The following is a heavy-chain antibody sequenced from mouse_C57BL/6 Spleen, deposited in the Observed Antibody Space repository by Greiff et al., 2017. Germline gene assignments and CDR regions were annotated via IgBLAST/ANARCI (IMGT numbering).Heavy chain of an antibody. D-gene: IGHD1-1*01. CDR2: IDPSDSET. V-gene: IGHV1-52*01. Sequence: QVHVKQPGAELVRPGSSVKLSCKASGYTFTSYWMHWVKQRPIQGLEWIGNIDPSDSETHYNQKFKDKATLTVDKSSSTAYMQLSSLTSEDSAVYYCARWGTTGHYFDYWGQGTTLTVSS. CDR3: ARWGTTGHYFDY. CDR1: GYTFTSYW. J-gene: IGHJ2*01.